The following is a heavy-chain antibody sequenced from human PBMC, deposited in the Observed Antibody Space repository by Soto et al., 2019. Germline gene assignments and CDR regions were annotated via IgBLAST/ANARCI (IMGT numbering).Heavy chain of an antibody. CDR1: GFTFSSYA. CDR2: ISGSGGST. CDR3: AKSSGWYGELDY. Sequence: EVQLLESGGGLVQPGGSLRLSCAASGFTFSSYAMSWVRQAPGKGLEWVSVISGSGGSTYYADSVKGRFTISRDNPKNTLYLQMNSLRAEDTAVYYCAKSSGWYGELDYWGQGTLATVSS. D-gene: IGHD6-19*01. V-gene: IGHV3-23*01. J-gene: IGHJ4*02.